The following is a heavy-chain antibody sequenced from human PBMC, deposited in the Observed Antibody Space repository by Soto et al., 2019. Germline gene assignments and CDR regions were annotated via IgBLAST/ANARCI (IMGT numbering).Heavy chain of an antibody. D-gene: IGHD5-18*01. CDR3: ARDQSYGYRDFDY. Sequence: GGSLRLSCAASGFTFANYGMHWVRQAPGKGLEWVAVIWYDGNNKHYVDSVKGRFIISRDNSKNTLYLQMNSLRVEDTAVYYCARDQSYGYRDFDYWGQGILVTVSS. CDR2: IWYDGNNK. J-gene: IGHJ4*02. V-gene: IGHV3-33*08. CDR1: GFTFANYG.